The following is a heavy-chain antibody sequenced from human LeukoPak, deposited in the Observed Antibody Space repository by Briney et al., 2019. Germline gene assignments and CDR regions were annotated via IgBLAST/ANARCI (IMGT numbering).Heavy chain of an antibody. J-gene: IGHJ4*02. CDR3: ASGPHDFWSSYSSYFDY. V-gene: IGHV4-39*01. CDR1: GGSISSRSHY. Sequence: PSETLSLTCTVSGGSISSRSHYWGWIRQPPGKGLEWVASVYSSGTTYYNPSLSSRLTISVDTSRNQFSLRLSSVTAADTAIYSCASGPHDFWSSYSSYFDYWGQGTLVTVSS. CDR2: VYSSGTT. D-gene: IGHD3-3*01.